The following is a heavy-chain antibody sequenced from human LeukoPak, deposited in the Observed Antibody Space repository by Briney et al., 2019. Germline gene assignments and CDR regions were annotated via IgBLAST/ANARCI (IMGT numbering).Heavy chain of an antibody. CDR1: GGSFSGYY. D-gene: IGHD2-2*03. CDR2: INHSGST. J-gene: IGHJ4*01. Sequence: SETLSLTCAVYGGSFSGYYWSWIRQPPGKGLEWIGEINHSGSTNYNPSLKSRVTISVDTSKNQVSLNLRSVTVADTAIYYCARLDHSLWITDYWGHGTLVTVSS. CDR3: ARLDHSLWITDY. V-gene: IGHV4-34*01.